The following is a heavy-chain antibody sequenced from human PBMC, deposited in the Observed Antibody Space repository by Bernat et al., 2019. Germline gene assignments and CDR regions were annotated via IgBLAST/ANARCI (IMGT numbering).Heavy chain of an antibody. J-gene: IGHJ3*02. CDR2: IWYDGSNK. V-gene: IGHV3-33*06. CDR1: GFTFSSYG. Sequence: QVQLVESGGGVVQPGRSLRLSCAASGFTFSSYGMHWVRQAPGKGLEWVAVIWYDGSNKYYADSVKGRFTISRDNSKNTLYLQMNSLRAEDTAVYYCAKLDIVVVPAAMDAFDIWGQGTMVTVSS. D-gene: IGHD2-2*03. CDR3: AKLDIVVVPAAMDAFDI.